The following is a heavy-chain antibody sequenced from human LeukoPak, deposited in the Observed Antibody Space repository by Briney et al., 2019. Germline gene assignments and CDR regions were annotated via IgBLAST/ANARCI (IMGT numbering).Heavy chain of an antibody. CDR1: GGSISSYY. J-gene: IGHJ5*02. D-gene: IGHD3-22*01. CDR2: IYYSGST. V-gene: IGHV4-59*01. CDR3: ARDRGYYDSSFDP. Sequence: PSETLSLTCTVSGGSISSYYWSWIRQPPGKGLEWIEYIYYSGSTNYNPSLKSRVTISVDTSKNQFSLKLSSVTAADTAVYYCARDRGYYDSSFDPWGQGTLVTVSS.